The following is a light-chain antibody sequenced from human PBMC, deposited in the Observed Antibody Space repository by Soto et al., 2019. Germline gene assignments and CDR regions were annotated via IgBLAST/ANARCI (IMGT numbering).Light chain of an antibody. CDR1: QGIGSW. V-gene: IGKV1-12*01. CDR2: PAS. CDR3: LQANNFPVT. J-gene: IGKJ4*01. Sequence: DIQMTQSPSFVSASIGDRVTITCRASQGIGSWLAWYQQVPGRAPRLLIFPASPFQSGVSSRFRGSGSGTDFTLTITCLQPEDFATYFCLQANNFPVTFGEGTKVEMK.